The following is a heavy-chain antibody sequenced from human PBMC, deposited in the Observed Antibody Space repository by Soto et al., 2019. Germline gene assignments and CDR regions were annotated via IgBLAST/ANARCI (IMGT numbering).Heavy chain of an antibody. CDR3: ERDEGSHGFDS. D-gene: IGHD6-19*01. J-gene: IGHJ4*02. Sequence: QVQLLVQSGSEVKKPGASVKVSCQASGYTFTNYGISWVRQAPGQGLEWMGWVSGYNGNTNYAQKLRGRVTMTTDTSTSTAYMELRTLRSDDTAVYYCERDEGSHGFDSWGQGTLVTVSS. V-gene: IGHV1-18*04. CDR1: GYTFTNYG. CDR2: VSGYNGNT.